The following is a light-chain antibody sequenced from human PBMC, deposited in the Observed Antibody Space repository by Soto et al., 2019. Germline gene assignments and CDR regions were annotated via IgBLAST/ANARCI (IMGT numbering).Light chain of an antibody. J-gene: IGLJ3*02. V-gene: IGLV1-47*01. CDR2: RNN. CDR1: SSNIGSNY. CDR3: ATWDDSLSGWV. Sequence: QAVVTQPPSASGTPGQRVIISCSGSSSNIGSNYVYWYKQLPGTAPKLLIYRNNQRPSGVPDRFSGSKSGTSASLAISGLRSEDEADYYCATWDDSLSGWVFGGGTKLTVL.